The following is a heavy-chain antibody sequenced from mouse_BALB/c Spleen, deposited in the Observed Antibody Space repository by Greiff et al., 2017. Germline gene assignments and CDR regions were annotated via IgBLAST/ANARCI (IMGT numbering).Heavy chain of an antibody. D-gene: IGHD2-4*01. CDR2: INPGSGGT. V-gene: IGHV1-54*01. CDR3: ARPMITTRDWYFDV. Sequence: QVQLQQSGAELVRPGTSVKVSCKASGYAFTNYLIEWVKQRPGQGLEWIGVINPGSGGTNYNEKFKGKATLTADKSSSTAYMQLSSLTSDDSAVYFCARPMITTRDWYFDVWGAGTTVTVSS. J-gene: IGHJ1*01. CDR1: GYAFTNYL.